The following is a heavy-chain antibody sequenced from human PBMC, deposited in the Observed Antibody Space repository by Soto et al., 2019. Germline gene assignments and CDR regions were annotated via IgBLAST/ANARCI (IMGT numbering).Heavy chain of an antibody. CDR3: ARDPGGLDCSSTSCRSGYYYYGMDV. CDR2: ISPNSGGT. Sequence: GASVKVSCKASGYTFTGYYMYWVRQAPGQGLEWMGWISPNSGGTNYAQKFQGWVTMTRDTSISTAYMELSRLRSDDTAVYYCARDPGGLDCSSTSCRSGYYYYGMDVWGQGTTVTVSS. CDR1: GYTFTGYY. D-gene: IGHD2-2*01. V-gene: IGHV1-2*04. J-gene: IGHJ6*02.